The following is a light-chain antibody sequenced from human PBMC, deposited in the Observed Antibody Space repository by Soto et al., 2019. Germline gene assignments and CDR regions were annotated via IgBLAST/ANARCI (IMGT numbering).Light chain of an antibody. CDR1: QSVSSY. CDR3: QQRSTCPLT. Sequence: EIVLTQSPATLSLSLGKRATLSCRASQSVSSYLAWYQQKPGQAPRLLIYDASNRATGIPARFSGSGSGTDFTLTISSLEPEDFADDYCQQRSTCPLTFGGGTKVDIK. J-gene: IGKJ4*01. V-gene: IGKV3-11*01. CDR2: DAS.